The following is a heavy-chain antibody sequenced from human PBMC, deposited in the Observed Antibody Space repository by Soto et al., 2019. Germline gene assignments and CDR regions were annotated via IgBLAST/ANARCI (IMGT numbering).Heavy chain of an antibody. V-gene: IGHV1-46*01. CDR3: ASPLENYYYYGMDV. CDR2: INPSGGST. J-gene: IGHJ6*02. Sequence: ASVKVSCKASGYNFIGYYIHWVRQAPGQGLEWMGIINPSGGSTSYAQKFQGRVTMTRDTSTSTVYMELSSLRSEDTAVYYCASPLENYYYYGMDVWGQGTTVTVSS. CDR1: GYNFIGYY.